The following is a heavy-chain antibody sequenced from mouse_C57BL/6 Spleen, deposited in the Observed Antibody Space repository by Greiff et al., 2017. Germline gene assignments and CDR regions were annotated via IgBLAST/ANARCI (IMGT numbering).Heavy chain of an antibody. J-gene: IGHJ4*01. CDR2: ISNGGGST. CDR1: GFTFSDYY. Sequence: EVKLVESGGGLVQPGGSLKLSCAASGFTFSDYYMYWVRQTPEKRLEWVAYISNGGGSTYYPDTVKGRFTISRDNAKNTLYLQMSRLKSEDTAMYYCARQVTTVYYYAMDYWGQGTSVTVSS. V-gene: IGHV5-12*01. CDR3: ARQVTTVYYYAMDY. D-gene: IGHD1-1*01.